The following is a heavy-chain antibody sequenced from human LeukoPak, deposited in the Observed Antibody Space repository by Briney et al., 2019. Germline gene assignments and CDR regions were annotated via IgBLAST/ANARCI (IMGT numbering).Heavy chain of an antibody. J-gene: IGHJ1*01. Sequence: GGSLRLSCAASGFTFSSYWMHWVRQAPGKGLVWVSRINSDGSSTNYAESVKGRFTISRDNAKNTLYLQMNSLRVEDTAVYYCTRNLDSSGPWGQGTLVTVSS. CDR3: TRNLDSSGP. CDR1: GFTFSSYW. CDR2: INSDGSST. V-gene: IGHV3-74*01. D-gene: IGHD3-22*01.